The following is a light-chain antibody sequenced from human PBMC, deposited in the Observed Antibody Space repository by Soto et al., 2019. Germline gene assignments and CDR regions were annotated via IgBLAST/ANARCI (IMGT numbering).Light chain of an antibody. Sequence: DIQLTQSPSSVSASVGDRVTITCRASQDVSSWLAWYQQKPGAAPELLIYGASTLQSGVPSRFSGSGSGTDFTLTISGLEPEDYATYHCQQAGAFPTFGQGTRLEIK. J-gene: IGKJ5*01. CDR3: QQAGAFPT. V-gene: IGKV1-12*01. CDR1: QDVSSW. CDR2: GAS.